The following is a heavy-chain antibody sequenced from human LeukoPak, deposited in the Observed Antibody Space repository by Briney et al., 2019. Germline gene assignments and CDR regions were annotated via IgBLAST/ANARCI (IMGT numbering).Heavy chain of an antibody. Sequence: SETLSLTCAVSGGSISSGGYSWSWIRQPPGKGLEWVGYIYHSGSTYYNPSLKSRVTISVDRSKNQFSLKLSSATAADTAVYYCARSTTVTASFDYWGQGTLVTVTS. CDR2: IYHSGST. D-gene: IGHD4-17*01. CDR1: GGSISSGGYS. V-gene: IGHV4-30-2*01. CDR3: ARSTTVTASFDY. J-gene: IGHJ4*02.